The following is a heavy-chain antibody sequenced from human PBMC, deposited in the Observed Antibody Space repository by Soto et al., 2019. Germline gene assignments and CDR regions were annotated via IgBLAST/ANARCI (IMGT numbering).Heavy chain of an antibody. V-gene: IGHV3-21*01. CDR3: TRDPVPDSSGYFPFDY. CDR1: GFRFSTYS. CDR2: ISTTNSYI. J-gene: IGHJ4*02. Sequence: EVQLVESGGGLVKPGGSLRLSCADSGFRFSTYSMNWVRQAPGKGLEWVASISTTNSYIYYADSVRGRFTISRDNAKNSLFLQMNSLRAEDTAVYYCTRDPVPDSSGYFPFDYWGQGTLVTVSS. D-gene: IGHD3-22*01.